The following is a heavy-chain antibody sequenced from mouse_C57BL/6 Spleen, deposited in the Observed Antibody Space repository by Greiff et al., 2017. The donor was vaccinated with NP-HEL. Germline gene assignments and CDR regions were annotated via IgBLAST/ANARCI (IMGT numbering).Heavy chain of an antibody. D-gene: IGHD2-2*01. CDR1: GYTFTSYW. CDR2: IHPSDSDT. J-gene: IGHJ3*01. CDR3: AIYYGYDRAWFAY. Sequence: VQLQQSGAELVKPGASVKVSCKASGYTFTSYWMHWVKQRPGQGLEWIGRIHPSDSDTNYNQKFKGKATLTVDKSSSTAYMQLSSLTSEDSAVVYCAIYYGYDRAWFAYWGQGTLVTVSA. V-gene: IGHV1-74*01.